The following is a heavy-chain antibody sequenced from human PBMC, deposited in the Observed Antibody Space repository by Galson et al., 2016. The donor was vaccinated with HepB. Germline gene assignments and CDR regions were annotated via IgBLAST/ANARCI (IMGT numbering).Heavy chain of an antibody. CDR1: GFTFTTSA. D-gene: IGHD4-17*01. Sequence: SLRLSCAASGFTFTTSAMSWVRQAPGKGLEWVAVISYDGSNKYYADSVKGRFTISRDNSKNTLYLQMNSLRAEDTAVYYCAKTVRMTTVTGFDYWGQGTLVTVSS. J-gene: IGHJ4*02. V-gene: IGHV3-30*18. CDR2: ISYDGSNK. CDR3: AKTVRMTTVTGFDY.